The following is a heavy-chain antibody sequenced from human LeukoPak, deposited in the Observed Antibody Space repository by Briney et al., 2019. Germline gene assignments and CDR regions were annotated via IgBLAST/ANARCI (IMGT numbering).Heavy chain of an antibody. Sequence: GGSLRLSCAASGFTVSSNYMSWVRQAPGKGLEWVSVIYSGGSTYYADSVKGRFTISRDNSKNALYLQMNSLRAEDTAVYYCAAVYDSSGYPKYYFDYWGQGTLVTVSS. CDR1: GFTVSSNY. D-gene: IGHD3-22*01. J-gene: IGHJ4*02. CDR2: IYSGGST. V-gene: IGHV3-53*01. CDR3: AAVYDSSGYPKYYFDY.